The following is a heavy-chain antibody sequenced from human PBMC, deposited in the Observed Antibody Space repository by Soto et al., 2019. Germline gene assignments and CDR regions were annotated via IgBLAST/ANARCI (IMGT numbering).Heavy chain of an antibody. J-gene: IGHJ4*02. V-gene: IGHV4-34*01. D-gene: IGHD3-22*01. CDR1: GAPLSGYY. Sequence: PSETLSLTCGVYGAPLSGYYFSWIRQSPEKGLEWIGEINHGPTTNYNPSLKSRVAISVDTSKNQFSLKVNSVTAADTAVYYCARVPDYYETTGYFYFDAWGQGTLVTVSS. CDR3: ARVPDYYETTGYFYFDA. CDR2: INHGPTT.